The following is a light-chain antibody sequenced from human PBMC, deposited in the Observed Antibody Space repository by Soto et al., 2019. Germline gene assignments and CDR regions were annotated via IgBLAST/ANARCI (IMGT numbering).Light chain of an antibody. CDR1: QGLRNA. J-gene: IGKJ2*01. Sequence: AIQMTQSPSSLSASVGDRVTITCRARQGLRNALGGYQQKPGKAPQLLTYAATSLQGGATSRFSGRGSCSDFTLSISSLPTDDFAPYSCVQAYNYPYDFGQGTKLEIK. V-gene: IGKV1-6*01. CDR2: AAT. CDR3: VQAYNYPYD.